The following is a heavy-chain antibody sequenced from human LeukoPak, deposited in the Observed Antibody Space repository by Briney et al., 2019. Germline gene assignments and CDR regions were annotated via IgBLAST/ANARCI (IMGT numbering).Heavy chain of an antibody. CDR3: ARGVAAAARYYYYYYMDV. Sequence: ASAKVSCKASGYTFTSYAMNWVRQAPGQGLEWMGWINTNTGNPTYAQGFTGRFVFSLDTSVSTAYLQISSLKAEDTAVYYCARGVAAAARYYYYYYMDVWGKGTTVTVSS. CDR2: INTNTGNP. V-gene: IGHV7-4-1*02. D-gene: IGHD6-13*01. J-gene: IGHJ6*03. CDR1: GYTFTSYA.